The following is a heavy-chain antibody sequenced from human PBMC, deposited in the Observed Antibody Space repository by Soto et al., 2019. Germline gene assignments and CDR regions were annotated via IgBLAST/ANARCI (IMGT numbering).Heavy chain of an antibody. D-gene: IGHD5-18*01. Sequence: ASETLSLTCTVSGGSISSYYWSLIRQPPGKGLEWIGYIYYSGSTNYNPSLKSRVTISVDTSKNQFSLKLSSVTDADTAVYYCAREGGYPSFDDWGQGPRVTV. V-gene: IGHV4-59*01. CDR2: IYYSGST. CDR3: AREGGYPSFDD. J-gene: IGHJ4*02. CDR1: GGSISSYY.